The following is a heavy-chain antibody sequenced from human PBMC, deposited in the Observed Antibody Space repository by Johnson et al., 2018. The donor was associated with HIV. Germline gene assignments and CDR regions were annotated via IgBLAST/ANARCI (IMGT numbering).Heavy chain of an antibody. J-gene: IGHJ3*02. D-gene: IGHD2-15*01. CDR1: GFIFSNAW. Sequence: VQLVESGGGVVQPGRSLRLSCEGSGFIFSNAWMHWVRQAPGKGLEWVGRIKSDSDGGTADYGATVKDRFTISRDDSKNMLYLQMSSLKTEATAVYYCTTASGPVRPDDAFDIWGQGTMVTVSS. CDR3: TTASGPVRPDDAFDI. V-gene: IGHV3-15*01. CDR2: IKSDSDGGTA.